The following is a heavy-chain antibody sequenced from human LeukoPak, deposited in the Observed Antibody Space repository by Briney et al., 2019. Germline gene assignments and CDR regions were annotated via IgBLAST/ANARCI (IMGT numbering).Heavy chain of an antibody. Sequence: SETLSLTCTVSGYSISSGYYWGWIRQPPGKGLEWIGYIYYSGSTNYNPSLKSRVTISVDTSKNQFSLKLSSVTAADTAVYYCARAYKQWLVRGDAFDIWGQGTMVTVSS. J-gene: IGHJ3*02. CDR1: GYSISSGYY. D-gene: IGHD6-19*01. V-gene: IGHV4-61*01. CDR3: ARAYKQWLVRGDAFDI. CDR2: IYYSGST.